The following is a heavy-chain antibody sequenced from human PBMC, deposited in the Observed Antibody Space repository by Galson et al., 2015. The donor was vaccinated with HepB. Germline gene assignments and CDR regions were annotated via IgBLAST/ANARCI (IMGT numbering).Heavy chain of an antibody. Sequence: LRLSCAASGFTFSSYAMSWVRQAPGKGLERVSAISGSGGSTYYADSVKGRFTISRDNSKNTLYLQMNSLRAEDTAVYYCAKSPRRIAVAGTRVDYWGQGTLVTVSS. D-gene: IGHD6-19*01. CDR2: ISGSGGST. J-gene: IGHJ4*02. CDR3: AKSPRRIAVAGTRVDY. V-gene: IGHV3-23*01. CDR1: GFTFSSYA.